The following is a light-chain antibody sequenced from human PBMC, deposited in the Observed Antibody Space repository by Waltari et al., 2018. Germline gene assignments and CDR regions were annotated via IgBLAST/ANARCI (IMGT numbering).Light chain of an antibody. Sequence: DIQMTQSPSTLSASVGDRVTITCRASQSISTWLAWYQQKPGKAPKVLINKASLESEVPSRFSGSGSGTEFTLTISSLQPDDFATYYCQQYNSHWGTFGQGTKVEVK. CDR2: KAS. CDR3: QQYNSHWGT. V-gene: IGKV1-5*03. J-gene: IGKJ1*01. CDR1: QSISTW.